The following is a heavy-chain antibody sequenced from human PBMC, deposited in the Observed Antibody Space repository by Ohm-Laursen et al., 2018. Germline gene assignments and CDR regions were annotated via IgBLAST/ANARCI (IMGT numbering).Heavy chain of an antibody. D-gene: IGHD1-14*01. CDR2: ISGSGDII. CDR3: AKGSWAGDY. V-gene: IGHV3-23*01. Sequence: SLRLSCAASGFSFSSSAMSWVRQAPGKGLEWVSAISGSGDIIHYADSVKGRFTISRDNSKNTLYLQMNSLRAEDAAVYYCAKGSWAGDYWGQGTLVTVSS. CDR1: GFSFSSSA. J-gene: IGHJ4*02.